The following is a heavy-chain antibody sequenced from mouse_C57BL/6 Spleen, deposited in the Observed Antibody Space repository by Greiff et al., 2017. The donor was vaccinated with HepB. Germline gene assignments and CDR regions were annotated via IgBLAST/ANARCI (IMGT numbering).Heavy chain of an antibody. J-gene: IGHJ2*01. Sequence: VQLKESGGGLVKPGGSLKLSCAASGFTFSDYGMHWVRQAPEKGLEWIAYISSGSSTIYYADTVKGRFTISRDNATNTLFLQMTSLRSEDTAMYYCARRGIFGSSYDYFDYWGQGTTLTVSS. CDR2: ISSGSSTI. CDR1: GFTFSDYG. CDR3: ARRGIFGSSYDYFDY. V-gene: IGHV5-17*01. D-gene: IGHD1-1*01.